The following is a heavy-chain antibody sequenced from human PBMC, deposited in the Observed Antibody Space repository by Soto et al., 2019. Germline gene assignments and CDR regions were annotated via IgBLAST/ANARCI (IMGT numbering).Heavy chain of an antibody. J-gene: IGHJ4*02. CDR3: ARDKVEYCGGDCYSGLDY. D-gene: IGHD2-21*02. V-gene: IGHV1-2*04. CDR2: INPNSGGT. CDR1: GYTFTGYY. Sequence: ASVKVSCKASGYTFTGYYMHWVRQAPGQGLEWMGWINPNSGGTNYAQKFQGWVTMTRDTSISTAYMELSRLRSDDTAVYYCARDKVEYCGGDCYSGLDYWGQGTLVTVSS.